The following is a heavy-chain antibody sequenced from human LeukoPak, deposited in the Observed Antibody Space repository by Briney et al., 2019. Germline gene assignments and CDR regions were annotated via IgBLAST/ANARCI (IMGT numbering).Heavy chain of an antibody. D-gene: IGHD6-13*01. CDR1: GGSISSSSYY. CDR3: ARLGSSSWYLGP. CDR2: INHSGST. Sequence: SETLSLTCTVSGGSISSSSYYWGWIRQPPGKGLEWIGEINHSGSTNYNPSLKSRVTISVDTSKNQFSLKLSSVTAADTAVYYCARLGSSSWYLGPWGQGTLVTVSS. V-gene: IGHV4-39*07. J-gene: IGHJ5*02.